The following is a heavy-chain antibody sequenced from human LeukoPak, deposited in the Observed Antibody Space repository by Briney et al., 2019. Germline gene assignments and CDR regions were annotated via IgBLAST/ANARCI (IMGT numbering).Heavy chain of an antibody. J-gene: IGHJ5*02. CDR2: IIPIFGTA. Sequence: SVKVSCKASGGTFSSYAISWVRQAPGQGLEWMGGIIPIFGTANYAQKFQGRVTITADESTSTAYMELSSLRSEDTAVYYCARGGRCSSTSCYYAPTRHWFDPWGQGTLVTVSS. D-gene: IGHD2-2*01. CDR3: ARGGRCSSTSCYYAPTRHWFDP. CDR1: GGTFSSYA. V-gene: IGHV1-69*13.